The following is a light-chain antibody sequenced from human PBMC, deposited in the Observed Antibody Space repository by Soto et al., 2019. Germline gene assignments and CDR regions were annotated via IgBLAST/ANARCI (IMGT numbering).Light chain of an antibody. CDR1: QSINNRY. CDR3: QQFVSSPGFT. V-gene: IGKV3-20*01. CDR2: AAS. Sequence: EIVLTQSPGTLSLSPGERATLSCRASQSINNRYLAWYQQNPGQAPRLLSYAASSRATGIPDRFSCSGSGTDFALTICRLEPEDFAFYYCQQFVSSPGFTFAPETKVDIK. J-gene: IGKJ3*01.